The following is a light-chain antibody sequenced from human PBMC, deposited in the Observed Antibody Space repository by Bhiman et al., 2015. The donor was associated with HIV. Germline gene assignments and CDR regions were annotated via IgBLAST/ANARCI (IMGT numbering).Light chain of an antibody. CDR3: SSYTTSSTYV. Sequence: QSALTQPASVSGSPGQSITISCTGTSSDIGAFDYVSWYQQHPGKAPKLMISNVSRRPSGVSNRFSGSKSGNTASLTISGLQTEDEADYYCSSYTTSSTYVFGTGTKVTVL. CDR1: SSDIGAFDY. CDR2: NVS. V-gene: IGLV2-14*03. J-gene: IGLJ1*01.